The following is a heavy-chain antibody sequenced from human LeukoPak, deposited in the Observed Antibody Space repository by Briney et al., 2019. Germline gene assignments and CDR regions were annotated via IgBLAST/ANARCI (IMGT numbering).Heavy chain of an antibody. CDR2: IKVAGSEK. V-gene: IGHV3-7*01. CDR3: TRHGRSLDY. CDR1: GFTFSGFW. D-gene: IGHD2-15*01. Sequence: GGSLRLSCAASGFTFSGFWMTWVRQAPGKGLEWVANIKVAGSEKNYVDSVRGRFNISRDNAKSSLYLQMNSPRAEDTAVYYCTRHGRSLDYWGQGTLVTVSS. J-gene: IGHJ4*02.